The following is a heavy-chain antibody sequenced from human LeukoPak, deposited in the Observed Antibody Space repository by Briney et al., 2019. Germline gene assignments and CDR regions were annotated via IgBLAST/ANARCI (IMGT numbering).Heavy chain of an antibody. D-gene: IGHD4-17*01. CDR1: GFTFSSYA. J-gene: IGHJ4*02. V-gene: IGHV3-64*01. CDR2: ISGNGGST. CDR3: ARVKAEDYGNDY. Sequence: GGSLRLSCAASGFTFSSYAMHWVRQAPGKGLEYVSAISGNGGSTYYANSVKGRFTISRDNSKNTLYLQMGSLRAEDMAVYYCARVKAEDYGNDYWGQGTLVTVSS.